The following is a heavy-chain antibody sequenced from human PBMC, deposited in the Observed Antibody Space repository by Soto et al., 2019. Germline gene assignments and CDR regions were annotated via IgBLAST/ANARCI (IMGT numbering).Heavy chain of an antibody. V-gene: IGHV3-30-3*01. CDR1: GFTFSSYA. Sequence: QVQLVESGGGVVQPGRSLRLSCAASGFTFSSYAMHWVRQAPGKGLEWVAVISYDGSNKYYADSVKGRFTISRDNSKNTLYLQMNSLRAEDTAVYYCARVRTMIEDAFDIWGQGTMVTVSS. J-gene: IGHJ3*02. CDR2: ISYDGSNK. D-gene: IGHD3-22*01. CDR3: ARVRTMIEDAFDI.